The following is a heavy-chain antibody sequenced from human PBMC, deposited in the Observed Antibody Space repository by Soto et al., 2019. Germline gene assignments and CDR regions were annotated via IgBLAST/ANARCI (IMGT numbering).Heavy chain of an antibody. J-gene: IGHJ4*02. CDR2: IVNDGSEQ. Sequence: QVQLVESGGGVVRPGRSLRLSCAATGFSFNTHGMHWVRQAPGKGLEWVAVIVNDGSEQAYSDSVKGRFTISRDNSKNTLYLQMNNLRAEDTAVYYCARDDNYDDNGLDHWGQGILVTVSS. CDR1: GFSFNTHG. D-gene: IGHD4-17*01. CDR3: ARDDNYDDNGLDH. V-gene: IGHV3-33*01.